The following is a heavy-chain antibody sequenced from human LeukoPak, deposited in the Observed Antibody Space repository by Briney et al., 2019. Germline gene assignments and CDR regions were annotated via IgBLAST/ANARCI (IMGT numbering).Heavy chain of an antibody. CDR2: ISWDGGST. CDR3: AKGGSSSGYYYYYMDV. J-gene: IGHJ6*03. CDR1: GFTFDDYT. V-gene: IGHV3-43*01. D-gene: IGHD6-6*01. Sequence: PGGSLRLSCAASGFTFDDYTMHWVRQAPGKGLEWVSLISWDGGSTYYADSVKGRFTISRDNSKNSLYLQMNCLRTEDTALYYCAKGGSSSGYYYYYMDVWGKGTTVTVSS.